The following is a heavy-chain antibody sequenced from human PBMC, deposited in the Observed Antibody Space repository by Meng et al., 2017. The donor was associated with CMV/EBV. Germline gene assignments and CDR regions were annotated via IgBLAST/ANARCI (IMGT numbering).Heavy chain of an antibody. CDR2: ISAYNGNT. J-gene: IGHJ4*02. D-gene: IGHD2-2*01. Sequence: QVQRGQSEAEVKKPGASVKVSCKASGYTFTSYGISWVRQAPGQGLEWMGWISAYNGNTNYAQKLQGRVTMTTDTSTSTAYMELRSLRSDDTAVYYCARDAVVPADAPFHYWGQGTLVTVSS. CDR1: GYTFTSYG. V-gene: IGHV1-18*01. CDR3: ARDAVVPADAPFHY.